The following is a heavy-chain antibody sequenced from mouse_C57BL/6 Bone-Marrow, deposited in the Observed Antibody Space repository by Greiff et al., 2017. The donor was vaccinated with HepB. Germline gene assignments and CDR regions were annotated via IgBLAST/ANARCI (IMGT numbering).Heavy chain of an antibody. CDR3: TTGYYGSPWFAY. D-gene: IGHD1-1*01. Sequence: EVQLQQSGAELVRPGASVKLSCTASGFNIKDDYMHWVKQRPEQGLEWIGWIDPENGDTEYASKFQGKATITADTSSNTAYLQLSSLTSEATAVYYCTTGYYGSPWFAYWGQGTLVTVSA. V-gene: IGHV14-4*01. CDR1: GFNIKDDY. J-gene: IGHJ3*01. CDR2: IDPENGDT.